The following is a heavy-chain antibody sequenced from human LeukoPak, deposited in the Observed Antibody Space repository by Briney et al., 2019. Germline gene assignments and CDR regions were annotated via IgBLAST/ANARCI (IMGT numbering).Heavy chain of an antibody. V-gene: IGHV5-51*01. CDR2: IYPSDSDT. CDR3: PRQGVKDAFDI. Sequence: GESLKISCKGSEYSFTSYWSGWVRQMPGKGLEWMGTIYPSDSDTRYSPSFQGQVTISADKSISTAYLQWRSLTAADTVMYYCPRQGVKDAFDIWGQGTMVTVSS. J-gene: IGHJ3*02. CDR1: EYSFTSYW. D-gene: IGHD3-10*01.